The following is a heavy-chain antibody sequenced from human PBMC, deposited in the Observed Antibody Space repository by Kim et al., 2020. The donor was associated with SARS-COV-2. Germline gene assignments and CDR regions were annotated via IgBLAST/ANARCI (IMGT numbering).Heavy chain of an antibody. CDR3: ARVRPGIAAAGLYYYYYGTDV. D-gene: IGHD6-13*01. CDR1: GFTFSSYE. V-gene: IGHV3-48*03. Sequence: GGSLRLSCAASGFTFSSYEMNWVRQAPGKGLEWVSYISSSGSTIYYADSVKGRITISRDNAKNSLYLQMNSLRAEDTAVYYCARVRPGIAAAGLYYYYYGTDVWGQGTTVTDSS. CDR2: ISSSGSTI. J-gene: IGHJ6*02.